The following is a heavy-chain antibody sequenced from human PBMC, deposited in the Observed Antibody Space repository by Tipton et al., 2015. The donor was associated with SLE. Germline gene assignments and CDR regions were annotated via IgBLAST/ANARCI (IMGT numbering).Heavy chain of an antibody. CDR2: IYYSGST. CDR1: GGSISSHY. V-gene: IGHV4-59*11. CDR3: VRASTDIVVVPAAYDAFDI. D-gene: IGHD2-2*01. Sequence: TLSLTCTVSGGSISSHYWSWIRQPPRKGLEWIGYIYYSGSTNYNPSLKSRVTISVDTSKNQFSLKLNSVTPEDTAVYYCVRASTDIVVVPAAYDAFDIWGQGTMVTVSS. J-gene: IGHJ3*02.